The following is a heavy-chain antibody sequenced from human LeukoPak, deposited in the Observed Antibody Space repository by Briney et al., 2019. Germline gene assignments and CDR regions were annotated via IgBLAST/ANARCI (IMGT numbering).Heavy chain of an antibody. V-gene: IGHV4-59*08. CDR1: GGSISSYY. CDR2: IYYSGST. D-gene: IGHD2-15*01. Sequence: PSETLSLTCTVSGGSISSYYWSWIRQPPGKGLEWIGYIYYSGSTNYNPSLKSRDTISVDTSKNQFSLKLSSVTAADTAVYYCARHMRPYCSGGSCYSLDYWGQGTLVTVSS. J-gene: IGHJ4*02. CDR3: ARHMRPYCSGGSCYSLDY.